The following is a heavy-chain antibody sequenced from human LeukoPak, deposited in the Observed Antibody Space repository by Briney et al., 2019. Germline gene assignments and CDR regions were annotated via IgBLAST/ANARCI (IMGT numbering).Heavy chain of an antibody. CDR1: GFTFSSYG. CDR2: IRHDGSNK. Sequence: PGGSLRLSCAASGFTFSSYGIHWVRQAPGKGLEWVAFIRHDGSNKYYADSVKGRFTISRGNSKNTLYLQMNSLRAEDTAVYYCAKAKRGIAAAGHFDYWGQGTLVTVSS. V-gene: IGHV3-30*02. J-gene: IGHJ4*02. CDR3: AKAKRGIAAAGHFDY. D-gene: IGHD6-13*01.